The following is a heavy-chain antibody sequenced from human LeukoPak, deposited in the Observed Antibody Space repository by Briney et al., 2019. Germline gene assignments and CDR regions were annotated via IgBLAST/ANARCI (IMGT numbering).Heavy chain of an antibody. J-gene: IGHJ5*02. Sequence: KPSETLSLTCAVSGYSISSGYYWGWIRQPPGKGLEWIGSIYHSGSTYYNPSLKSRVTISVDTSKNQFSLKLSSVTAADTAVYYCARDLGGNSENWFDPWGQGTLVTVSS. CDR3: ARDLGGNSENWFDP. CDR2: IYHSGST. D-gene: IGHD4-23*01. CDR1: GYSISSGYY. V-gene: IGHV4-38-2*02.